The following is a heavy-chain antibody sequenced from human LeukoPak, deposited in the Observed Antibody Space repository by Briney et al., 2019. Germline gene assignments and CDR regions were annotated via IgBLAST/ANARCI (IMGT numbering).Heavy chain of an antibody. J-gene: IGHJ4*02. CDR2: IKQDGSEK. V-gene: IGHV3-7*01. CDR1: GFTFSHYW. D-gene: IGHD1-14*01. Sequence: GGSLRLSCAASGFTFSHYWMSWVRQAPGKGLEWVANIKQDGSEKYYVDSVKGRFTISRDNAKNSLYLQMNSLRAEDTAVYYCAREDHSKYNYCGQGTLVTVSS. CDR3: AREDHSKYNY.